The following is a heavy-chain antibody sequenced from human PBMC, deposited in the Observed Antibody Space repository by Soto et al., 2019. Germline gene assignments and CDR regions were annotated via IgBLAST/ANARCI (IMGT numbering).Heavy chain of an antibody. J-gene: IGHJ2*01. V-gene: IGHV3-74*01. CDR2: IKTDGSII. Sequence: EVQLVESGGGLVQPGGSLRLSCAASGFSFSSYWMHWVSQAPGKGLVWVSRIKTDGSIITYAGSVKGRFTISRDNAKNTLYLQMNTLRAEDTAVYYCARVGQGAWYFDLWGRGTLVTVSS. CDR3: ARVGQGAWYFDL. D-gene: IGHD1-26*01. CDR1: GFSFSSYW.